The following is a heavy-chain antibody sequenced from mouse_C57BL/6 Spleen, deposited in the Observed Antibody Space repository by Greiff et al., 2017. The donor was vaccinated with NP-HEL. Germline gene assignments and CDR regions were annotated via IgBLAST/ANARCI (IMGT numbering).Heavy chain of an antibody. CDR3: AREAGKGLPWFAY. CDR2: INYDGSST. Sequence: EVKLMESEGGLVQPGSSMKLSCTASGFTFSDYYMAWVRQVPEKGLEWVANINYDGSSTYYLDSLKSRFIISRDNAKNILYLQMSSLKSEDTATYYCAREAGKGLPWFAYWGQGTLVTVSA. D-gene: IGHD4-1*01. CDR1: GFTFSDYY. J-gene: IGHJ3*01. V-gene: IGHV5-16*01.